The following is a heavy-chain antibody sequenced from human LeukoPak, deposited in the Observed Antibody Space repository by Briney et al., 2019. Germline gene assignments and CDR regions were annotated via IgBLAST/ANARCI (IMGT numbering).Heavy chain of an antibody. CDR3: ARDNSVYSSSWWNNWFDP. CDR1: GFTFSSYA. Sequence: PGGSLRLSCAASGFTFSSYAMSWVRQAPGKGLEWVSAISGSGGSTYYADSVYADSVNGRFTISRDNSKNSLYLQMNSLRAEDTAVYYCARDNSVYSSSWWNNWFDPWGQGTLVTVSS. J-gene: IGHJ5*02. CDR2: ISGSGGST. V-gene: IGHV3-23*01. D-gene: IGHD6-13*01.